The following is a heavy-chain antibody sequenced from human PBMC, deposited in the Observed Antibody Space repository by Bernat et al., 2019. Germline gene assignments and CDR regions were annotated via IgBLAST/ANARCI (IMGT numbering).Heavy chain of an antibody. D-gene: IGHD6-19*01. Sequence: EVQLVESGGGLVQPGRSLRLSCTASGFTFVDYAMSWVRQAPGKGLAWVGFSRSKAYGGTTEYAASVKGRFTISRDDSKSIAYLQMNRLKTEDTAVYYCTRETKGSSGWLYIAAFDIWGQGTMVTVSS. CDR2: SRSKAYGGTT. CDR1: GFTFVDYA. J-gene: IGHJ3*02. V-gene: IGHV3-49*04. CDR3: TRETKGSSGWLYIAAFDI.